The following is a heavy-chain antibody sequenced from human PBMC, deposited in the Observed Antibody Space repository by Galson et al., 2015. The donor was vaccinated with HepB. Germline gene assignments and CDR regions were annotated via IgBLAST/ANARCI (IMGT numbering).Heavy chain of an antibody. CDR1: GFTFNSYG. CDR2: IRYNARNI. Sequence: SLRLSCAASGFTFNSYGMHWVRQAPGKGLEWVAYIRYNARNIFYTDSVKGRFTISRDNFKNTVSLQMTSLRPEDTAVYYCAKDSERRLKLFQYYFDSWGPGTLVTVSS. CDR3: AKDSERRLKLFQYYFDS. D-gene: IGHD2-15*01. J-gene: IGHJ4*02. V-gene: IGHV3-30*02.